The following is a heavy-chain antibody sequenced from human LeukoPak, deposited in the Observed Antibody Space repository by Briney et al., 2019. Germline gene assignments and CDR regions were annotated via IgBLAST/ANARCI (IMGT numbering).Heavy chain of an antibody. J-gene: IGHJ4*02. D-gene: IGHD4-17*01. Sequence: PSQTLSLTCAVSGGSISSGGYYWSWIRQHPGKGLEWIGYIYYSGSTNYNPSLKSRVTISVDTSKNQFSLKLSSVTAADTAVYYCARGVLHYDYGAHQGPLGYYFDYWGQGTLVTVSS. CDR2: IYYSGST. CDR1: GGSISSGGYY. CDR3: ARGVLHYDYGAHQGPLGYYFDY. V-gene: IGHV4-31*11.